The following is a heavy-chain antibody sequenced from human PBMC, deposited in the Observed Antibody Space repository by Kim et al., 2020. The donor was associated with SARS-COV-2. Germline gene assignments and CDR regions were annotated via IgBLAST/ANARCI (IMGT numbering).Heavy chain of an antibody. V-gene: IGHV3-30*02. D-gene: IGHD2-2*01. CDR1: GFTFSSYG. CDR3: AKLSRDSVVVHFFDY. J-gene: IGHJ4*01. Sequence: GGSLRLSCAASGFTFSSYGMNWVRQAPGKGLEWVSYIRYDGSNINYADSVKGRFSISRDNSKNTLYLQMNSLRAEDTAVYYCAKLSRDSVVVHFFDYWG. CDR2: IRYDGSNI.